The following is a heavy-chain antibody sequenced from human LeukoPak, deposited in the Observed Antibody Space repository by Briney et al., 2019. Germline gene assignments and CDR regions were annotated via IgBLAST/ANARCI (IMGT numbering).Heavy chain of an antibody. CDR1: GFIFSSYG. V-gene: IGHV3-30*02. J-gene: IGHJ4*02. D-gene: IGHD2-21*02. CDR3: ARIDIVVVTADNYFDY. Sequence: GGSLRLSCAASGFIFSSYGMHWVRQAPGKGLEWVAFIRYDGSNTYYADSVKGRFAISRDNSKNTLYLQMNSLRGEDTAVYYCARIDIVVVTADNYFDYWGQGTLVTVSS. CDR2: IRYDGSNT.